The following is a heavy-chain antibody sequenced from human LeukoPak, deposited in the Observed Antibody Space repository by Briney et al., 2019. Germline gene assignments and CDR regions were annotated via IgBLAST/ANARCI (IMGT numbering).Heavy chain of an antibody. CDR2: IAYNGIP. Sequence: SETLSLTCTVSGGSINSDYWTWVRQSTGKGLQWIGYIAYNGIPNYNPSLKSRLTISRDTSKNQFSLNLSSVTAADTAVYYCARERHGHPFDSWGQGTLVTVSS. CDR1: GGSINSDY. CDR3: ARERHGHPFDS. V-gene: IGHV4-59*01. J-gene: IGHJ4*02.